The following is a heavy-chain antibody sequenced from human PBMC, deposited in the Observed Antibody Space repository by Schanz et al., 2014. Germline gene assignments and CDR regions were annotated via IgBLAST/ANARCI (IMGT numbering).Heavy chain of an antibody. CDR1: GFTFSKAW. Sequence: EVQLVESGGGLVEPGGSLGLSCAASGFTFSKAWMSWVRQAPGKGLEYIGRIKTKDEGEVPEYSAPAKGRFTISRDDSRPTFSLQLTSLRTEATPVYYLATDHLPGLYYLDYWGQGTRVTVSS. CDR3: ATDHLPGLYYLDY. V-gene: IGHV3-15*01. D-gene: IGHD3-3*02. J-gene: IGHJ4*02. CDR2: IKTKDEGEVP.